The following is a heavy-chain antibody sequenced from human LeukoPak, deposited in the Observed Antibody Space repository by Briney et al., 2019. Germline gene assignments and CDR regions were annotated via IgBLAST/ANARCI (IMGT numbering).Heavy chain of an antibody. D-gene: IGHD3-10*01. V-gene: IGHV3-7*01. Sequence: ETLYLTCTVSGGSISSHYWSWVRQAPGKGLEWVANIKQDGSEKYYVDSVKGRFTISRDNAKNSLYLQMNSLRAEDTAVYYCARDSFRTMVRGVIMSYWGQGTLVTVSS. CDR3: ARDSFRTMVRGVIMSY. CDR1: GGSISSHY. CDR2: IKQDGSEK. J-gene: IGHJ4*02.